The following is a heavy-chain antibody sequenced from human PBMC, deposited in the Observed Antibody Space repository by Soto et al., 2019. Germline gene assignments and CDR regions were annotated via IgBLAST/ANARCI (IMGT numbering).Heavy chain of an antibody. CDR3: ARDWYYGSGSYYKFNWFDP. J-gene: IGHJ5*02. Sequence: GGSLRLSCAASGFTFSSYWMSWVRQAPGKGLEWVANIKQDGSVKYYVDSVKGRFTISRDNAKNSLYLQMNSLRAEDTAVYYCARDWYYGSGSYYKFNWFDPWGQGTLVTVSS. V-gene: IGHV3-7*01. CDR2: IKQDGSVK. D-gene: IGHD3-10*01. CDR1: GFTFSSYW.